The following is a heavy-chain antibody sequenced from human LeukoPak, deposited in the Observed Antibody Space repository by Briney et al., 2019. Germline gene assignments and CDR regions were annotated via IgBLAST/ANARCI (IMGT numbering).Heavy chain of an antibody. D-gene: IGHD3-22*01. J-gene: IGHJ4*02. CDR3: ARAPQMGYYYDSSGYFDY. CDR2: IYYSGST. V-gene: IGHV4-31*03. Sequence: SETLSLTCTVSGGSINSGGYYWSWIRQHPGKGLEWIGYIYYSGSTYYNPSLKSRVTISVDTSKNQFSLKLSSVTAADTAVYYCARAPQMGYYYDSSGYFDYWGQGTLVTVST. CDR1: GGSINSGGYY.